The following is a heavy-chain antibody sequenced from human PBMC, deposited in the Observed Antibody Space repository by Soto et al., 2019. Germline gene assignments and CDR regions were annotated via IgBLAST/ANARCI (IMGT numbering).Heavy chain of an antibody. V-gene: IGHV1-3*01. CDR3: ARVSMVRGVINYPFDY. CDR2: INAGNGNT. CDR1: GYTFTSYA. Sequence: ASVKVSCKASGYTFTSYAMHWVRQAPGQRLEWMGWINAGNGNTKYSQKFQGRVTITRDTSASTAYMELSSLRSEDTAVYYCARVSMVRGVINYPFDYWGHATRFTVPS. J-gene: IGHJ4*01. D-gene: IGHD3-10*01.